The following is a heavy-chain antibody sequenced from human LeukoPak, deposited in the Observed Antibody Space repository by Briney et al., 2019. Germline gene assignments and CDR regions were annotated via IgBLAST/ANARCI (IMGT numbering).Heavy chain of an antibody. CDR1: GFTFSSYW. V-gene: IGHV3-7*01. CDR2: IKQDGSEK. CDR3: ARVILNRFLEWFQRPRIYYYYMDV. J-gene: IGHJ6*03. Sequence: QPGGSLRLSCAASGFTFSSYWMSWVRQAPGKGLEWVANIKQDGSEKYYVDSVKGRFTISRDNAKNSLYLQMNSLRAEDTAVYYCARVILNRFLEWFQRPRIYYYYMDVWGKGTTVTVSS. D-gene: IGHD3-3*01.